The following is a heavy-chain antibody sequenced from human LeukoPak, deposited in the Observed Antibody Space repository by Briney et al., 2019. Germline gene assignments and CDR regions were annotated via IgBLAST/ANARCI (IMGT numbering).Heavy chain of an antibody. V-gene: IGHV4-30-2*01. D-gene: IGHD3-22*01. CDR2: IYHSGST. CDR1: GGSISSGGYS. Sequence: PSQTLSLTRAVSGGSISSGGYSWSWIRQPPGKGLEWIGYIYHSGSTYYNPSLKSRVTISVDRSKNQFSLKLSSVTAADTAVYYCARGGDYYDSSGFAFDIWGQGTMVTVSS. CDR3: ARGGDYYDSSGFAFDI. J-gene: IGHJ3*02.